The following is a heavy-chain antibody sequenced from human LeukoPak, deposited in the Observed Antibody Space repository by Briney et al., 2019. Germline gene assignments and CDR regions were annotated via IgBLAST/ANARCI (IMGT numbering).Heavy chain of an antibody. CDR2: IYHSGST. CDR3: ARAASIAVASPGTSDY. V-gene: IGHV4-38-2*01. J-gene: IGHJ4*02. D-gene: IGHD6-19*01. Sequence: SETLSLTCAVSGYSINSGYYWGWIRQPPGKGLEWIGSIYHSGSTYYNPSLKSRVTISVDTSKNQFSLKLSSVIAADTAVYYCARAASIAVASPGTSDYWGQGTLVTVSS. CDR1: GYSINSGYY.